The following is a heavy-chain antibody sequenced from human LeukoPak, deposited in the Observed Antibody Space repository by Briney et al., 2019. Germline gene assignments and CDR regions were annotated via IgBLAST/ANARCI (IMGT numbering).Heavy chain of an antibody. CDR3: ATGQNIGQADY. Sequence: ESLNIYCQCSGYSYTSYWISWVRQMPGKGLEWMERIDPSDSYTNYSPSFQGHVTISADKSISTAYLQWSSLKASDTAMYYCATGQNIGQADYWGQGTLVTVSS. V-gene: IGHV5-10-1*01. CDR1: GYSYTSYW. CDR2: IDPSDSYT. D-gene: IGHD2/OR15-2a*01. J-gene: IGHJ4*02.